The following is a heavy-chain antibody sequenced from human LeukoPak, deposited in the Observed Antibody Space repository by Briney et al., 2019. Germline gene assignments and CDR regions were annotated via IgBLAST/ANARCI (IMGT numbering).Heavy chain of an antibody. J-gene: IGHJ4*02. D-gene: IGHD4-11*01. CDR3: ARGGAIYSNYHYYFDY. CDR1: GYTFTSYG. CDR2: ISAYNGNT. Sequence: ASVKVSCKASGYTFTSYGISWVRQAPGQGLEWMGWISAYNGNTNYAQKLQGRVTITADKSTSTAYMELSSLRSEDTAVYYCARGGAIYSNYHYYFDYWGQGTLVTVSS. V-gene: IGHV1-18*01.